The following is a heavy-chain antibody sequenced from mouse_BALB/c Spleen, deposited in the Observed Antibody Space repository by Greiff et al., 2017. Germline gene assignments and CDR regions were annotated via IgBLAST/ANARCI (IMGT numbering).Heavy chain of an antibody. CDR3: ARVVTGSMDD. D-gene: IGHD4-1*01. CDR1: GFTFSSYG. V-gene: IGHV5-6-3*01. J-gene: IGHJ4*01. CDR2: INSNGGST. Sequence: EVQGVESGGGLVQPGGSLKLSCAASGFTFSSYGMSWVRQTPDKRLELVATINSNGGSTYYPDSVKGRFTISRDNAKNTLYLQMSSLKSEDTAMYYCARVVTGSMDDGGEGT.